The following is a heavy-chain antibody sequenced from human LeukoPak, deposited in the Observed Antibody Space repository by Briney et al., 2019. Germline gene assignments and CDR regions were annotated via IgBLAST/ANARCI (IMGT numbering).Heavy chain of an antibody. CDR1: GFTFSSYW. CDR2: IKQDGSEK. V-gene: IGHV3-7*01. CDR3: ARRPRVPAATHFDY. D-gene: IGHD2-2*01. Sequence: GGSLRLSCAASGFTFSSYWMTWVRQAPGKGLEWVANIKQDGSEKYYVDSVKGRFTISRDNAQNSLYLQMNSLRAEDTAVYYCARRPRVPAATHFDYWGQGTLVTVSS. J-gene: IGHJ4*02.